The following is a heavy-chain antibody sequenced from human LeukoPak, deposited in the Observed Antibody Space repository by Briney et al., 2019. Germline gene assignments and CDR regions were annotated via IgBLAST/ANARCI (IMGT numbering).Heavy chain of an antibody. J-gene: IGHJ4*02. Sequence: PSETLSLTCTVSGGSISSYYWSWIRQPPGKGLEWIGYFYYSGSTNYNPSLKSRVSISVDTSKNQFSLKLCSVTTADTAVYYCARGDMTTVTTMGYWGQGTLVTVSS. CDR1: GGSISSYY. CDR2: FYYSGST. V-gene: IGHV4-59*01. D-gene: IGHD4-17*01. CDR3: ARGDMTTVTTMGY.